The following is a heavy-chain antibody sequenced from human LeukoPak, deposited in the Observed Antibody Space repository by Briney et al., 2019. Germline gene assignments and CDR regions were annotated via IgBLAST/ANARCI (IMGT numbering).Heavy chain of an antibody. CDR1: GFTFSSYS. CDR2: ISSSSSYI. J-gene: IGHJ4*02. Sequence: GGSLRLSCAASGFTFSSYSMNWVRQAPGKGLEWVSSISSSSSYIYYADSVKGRFTISRDNAKNSLYLQMNSLRAEDTAVYYCARDLREYCSGGSCPLFDYWGQGTLVTVSS. CDR3: ARDLREYCSGGSCPLFDY. V-gene: IGHV3-21*01. D-gene: IGHD2-15*01.